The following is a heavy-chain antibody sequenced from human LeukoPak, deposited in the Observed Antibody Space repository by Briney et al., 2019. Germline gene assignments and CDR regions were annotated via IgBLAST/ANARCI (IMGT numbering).Heavy chain of an antibody. CDR2: INPSGGST. CDR1: GYTVTSYY. V-gene: IGHV1-46*01. J-gene: IGHJ4*02. CDR3: AATGYSYGPGPIDY. D-gene: IGHD5-18*01. Sequence: ASVKVSCKASGYTVTSYYMHWVRQAPGQGLEWMGIINPSGGSTSYAQKFQGRVTMTRDMSTSTVYMELSSLRSEDTAVYYRAATGYSYGPGPIDYWGQGTLVTVSS.